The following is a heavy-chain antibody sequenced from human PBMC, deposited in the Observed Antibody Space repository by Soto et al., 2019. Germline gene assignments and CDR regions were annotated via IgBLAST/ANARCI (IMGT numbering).Heavy chain of an antibody. J-gene: IGHJ5*02. Sequence: GASVKVSCKASGVTFSSYAISWVRQAPGQGLEWMGGIIPIFGTANYAQKFQGRVTITADESTSTAYMELSSLRSEDTAVYYCARDVVGDPDPPRTNWFDPWGQGTLVTVSS. D-gene: IGHD3-10*01. CDR1: GVTFSSYA. CDR2: IIPIFGTA. V-gene: IGHV1-69*13. CDR3: ARDVVGDPDPPRTNWFDP.